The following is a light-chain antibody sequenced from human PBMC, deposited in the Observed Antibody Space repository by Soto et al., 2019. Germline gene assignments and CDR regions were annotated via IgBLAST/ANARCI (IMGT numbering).Light chain of an antibody. V-gene: IGLV1-40*01. CDR3: QSYDRSLRGNYV. J-gene: IGLJ1*01. CDR1: SSNIGAGYD. CDR2: SNI. Sequence: QSVLTQPPSVSGAPGQRVTISCTGTSSNIGAGYDVHWYQHLPGTAPKLLIYSNINRPSGVPDRFSGSKSGTSASLAITGLQAEDEADYYCQSYDRSLRGNYVLGTGTKVTVL.